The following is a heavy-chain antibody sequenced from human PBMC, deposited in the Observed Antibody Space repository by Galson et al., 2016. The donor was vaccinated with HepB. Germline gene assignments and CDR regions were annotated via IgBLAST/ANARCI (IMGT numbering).Heavy chain of an antibody. D-gene: IGHD2/OR15-2a*01. J-gene: IGHJ4*02. Sequence: SLRLSCAAAGFTFSDYAMTWVRQAPGKGLEWVSSISGTGGSTYSPDSVKGRLTISRDNPKNPLYLQMNSLRADETAVYYGAKNTLPIVLGGLNYWGQGILVTVSS. CDR3: AKNTLPIVLGGLNY. CDR1: GFTFSDYA. V-gene: IGHV3-23*01. CDR2: ISGTGGST.